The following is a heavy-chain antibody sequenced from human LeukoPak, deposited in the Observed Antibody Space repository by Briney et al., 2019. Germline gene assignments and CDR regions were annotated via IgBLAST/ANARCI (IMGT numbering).Heavy chain of an antibody. V-gene: IGHV4-34*01. CDR2: INHGGST. CDR1: GGSFSGYY. CDR3: ASSYYDSSGWIDY. J-gene: IGHJ4*02. Sequence: SETLSLTCAVYGGSFSGYYWSWIRQPPGKGLEWIGEINHGGSTNYNPSLKSRVTISVDTSKNQFSLKLSSVTAADTAVYYCASSYYDSSGWIDYWGQGTLVTVSS. D-gene: IGHD3-22*01.